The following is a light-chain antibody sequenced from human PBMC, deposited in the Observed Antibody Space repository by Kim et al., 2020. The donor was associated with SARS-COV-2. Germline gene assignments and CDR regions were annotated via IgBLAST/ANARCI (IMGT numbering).Light chain of an antibody. CDR2: EDT. J-gene: IGLJ3*02. CDR1: ALPNQY. Sequence: PGKTARSTCSGDALPNQYAYWFQQKPGQAPVLVIYEDTERPSGIPERFSGSTSGTTVTLTISGVQAEDEADYYCQSSDSSDTFWVFGGGTKLTVL. CDR3: QSSDSSDTFWV. V-gene: IGLV3-25*03.